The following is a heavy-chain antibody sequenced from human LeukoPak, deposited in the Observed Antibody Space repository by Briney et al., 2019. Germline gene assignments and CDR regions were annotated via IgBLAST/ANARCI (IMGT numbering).Heavy chain of an antibody. V-gene: IGHV4-4*07. CDR1: ADSISSYF. D-gene: IGHD2-21*02. CDR3: ARDRGDCCFDY. CDR2: IYTSGST. J-gene: IGHJ4*02. Sequence: SETLSLTCSVSADSISSYFWNWIRHPAGKGLEWIGRIYTSGSTNYNPSFKSRVTMSVDTSKNQFSLRLSSVTAADTAVYYCARDRGDCCFDYWGQGTLVTVSS.